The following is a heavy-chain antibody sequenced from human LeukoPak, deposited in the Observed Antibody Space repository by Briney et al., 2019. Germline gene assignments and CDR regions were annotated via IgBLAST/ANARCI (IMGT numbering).Heavy chain of an antibody. CDR3: AKDGSWSCTD. D-gene: IGHD2-8*02. Sequence: PGGSLRLSCAASGFTFSRNAIHWVRQGPGRGVVGVSYIAHHGSNKYYGASVKGRFTISRDNSKRTLYLQMNSLRADDTAVYYCAKDGSWSCTDWGQGTLVTVSS. J-gene: IGHJ4*02. V-gene: IGHV3-30*02. CDR1: GFTFSRNA. CDR2: IAHHGSNK.